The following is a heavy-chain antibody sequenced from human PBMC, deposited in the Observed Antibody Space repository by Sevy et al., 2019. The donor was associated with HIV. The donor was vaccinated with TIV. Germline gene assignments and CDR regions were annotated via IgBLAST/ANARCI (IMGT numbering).Heavy chain of an antibody. J-gene: IGHJ3*02. CDR2: ISGSGGST. CDR3: AKDVYDSSGYYPMGAFDI. D-gene: IGHD3-22*01. Sequence: GGSLRLSCAASRFTFVTYAMNWVRQAPGKGLEWVSGISGSGGSTYYADSVKGRFTISRDNSKNTLYLQMNSLRAEDTAVYYCAKDVYDSSGYYPMGAFDIWGQGTMVIVSS. CDR1: RFTFVTYA. V-gene: IGHV3-23*01.